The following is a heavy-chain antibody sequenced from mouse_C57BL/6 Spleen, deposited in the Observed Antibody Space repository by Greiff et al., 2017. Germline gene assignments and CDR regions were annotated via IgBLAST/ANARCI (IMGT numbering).Heavy chain of an antibody. Sequence: EVKLQESGPGLVKPSQSLSLTCSVTGYSITSGYYWNWIRQFPGNKLEWMGYISYDGSNNYNPSLKNRISITRDISKNPFFLTLNSVTTEDTATYYGAREWAYYSNYLFAYWGQGTLVTVSA. CDR1: GYSITSGYY. J-gene: IGHJ3*01. V-gene: IGHV3-6*01. D-gene: IGHD2-5*01. CDR3: AREWAYYSNYLFAY. CDR2: ISYDGSN.